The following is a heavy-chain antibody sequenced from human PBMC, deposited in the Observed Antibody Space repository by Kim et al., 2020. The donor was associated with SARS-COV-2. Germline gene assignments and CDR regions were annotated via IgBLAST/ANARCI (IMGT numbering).Heavy chain of an antibody. D-gene: IGHD2-2*01. CDR2: IYHSGST. V-gene: IGHV4-38-2*02. J-gene: IGHJ4*02. Sequence: SETLSLTCTVSGYSISSGYYWGWIRQPPGKGLEWIGSIYHSGSTYYNPSLKSRVTISVDTSKNQFSLKLSSVTAADTAVYYCARERGGRWDIVVVPAWNDYWGQGTLVTVSS. CDR1: GYSISSGYY. CDR3: ARERGGRWDIVVVPAWNDY.